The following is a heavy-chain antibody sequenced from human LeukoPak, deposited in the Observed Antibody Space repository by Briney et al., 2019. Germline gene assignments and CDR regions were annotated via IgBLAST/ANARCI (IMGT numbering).Heavy chain of an antibody. Sequence: GGSLRLSCAASGFTFSSYSMNWVRQAPGKGLEWVSSISSSSSYIYYADSVKGRFTISRDNAKNSLYLQINSLRAEDTAVYYCARDQYYYDSSFAYWGQGPLVTVSS. V-gene: IGHV3-21*01. CDR2: ISSSSSYI. CDR1: GFTFSSYS. J-gene: IGHJ4*02. CDR3: ARDQYYYDSSFAY. D-gene: IGHD3-22*01.